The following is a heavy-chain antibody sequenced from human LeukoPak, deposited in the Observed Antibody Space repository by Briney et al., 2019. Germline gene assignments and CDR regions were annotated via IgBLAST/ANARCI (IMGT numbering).Heavy chain of an antibody. CDR1: GFTFRSYC. CDR2: IKQDGGEK. J-gene: IGHJ6*03. V-gene: IGHV3-7*01. CDR3: ARDRPPPIPYYMDV. Sequence: GGSLRLSCAASGFTFRSYCMRWVRQAPGKGLEWVANIKQDGGEKYYVDFVKGRFTLSRDNAKNSLYLHMNSLRAEDTAVYYCARDRPPPIPYYMDVWGKGTTVSVSS. D-gene: IGHD2-21*01.